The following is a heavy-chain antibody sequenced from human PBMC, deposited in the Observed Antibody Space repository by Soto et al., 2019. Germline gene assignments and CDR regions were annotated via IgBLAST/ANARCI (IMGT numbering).Heavy chain of an antibody. CDR2: INRDESTI. CDR1: GFSLSSHW. V-gene: IGHV3-74*01. CDR3: ARDRMGYCGGAGCYDFYYYGFDV. D-gene: IGHD2-15*01. J-gene: IGHJ6*02. Sequence: EGQLVESGGGFVQPGGSLRLSCAVSGFSLSSHWMHWVRQAPGKGLVWVSRINRDESTINYADSVKGRFTISRDTAKNTLYLQMNGLRAEDTAVYYCARDRMGYCGGAGCYDFYYYGFDVWGQGTTVTVSS.